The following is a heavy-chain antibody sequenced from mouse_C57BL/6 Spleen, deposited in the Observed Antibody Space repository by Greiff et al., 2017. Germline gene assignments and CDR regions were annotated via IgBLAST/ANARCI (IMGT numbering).Heavy chain of an antibody. Sequence: EVKLMESGGGLVKPGGSLKLSCAASGFTFSDYGMHWVRQAPEKGLEWVAYISSGSSTIYYADTVKGRFTISRDNAKNTLFLQMTSLRSEDTAMYYCAKAYHYYAMDYWGQGTSVTVSS. D-gene: IGHD6-5*01. CDR2: ISSGSSTI. J-gene: IGHJ4*01. CDR3: AKAYHYYAMDY. CDR1: GFTFSDYG. V-gene: IGHV5-17*01.